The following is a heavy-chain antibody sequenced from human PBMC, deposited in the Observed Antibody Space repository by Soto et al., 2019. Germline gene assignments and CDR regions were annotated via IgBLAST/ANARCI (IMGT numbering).Heavy chain of an antibody. CDR1: GGSFANYY. CDR2: RSYSGST. J-gene: IGHJ5*02. V-gene: IGHV4-31*02. Sequence: TLSLTCAVYGGSFANYYWSWVRQHPGKGLEWIGYRSYSGSTYYNPSLKSRVTIVVDTSRNQFSLRLSSVTAADTAVYYCAREGGLAYCGGDCLYNWFDPWGQGTLVTVSS. D-gene: IGHD2-21*02. CDR3: AREGGLAYCGGDCLYNWFDP.